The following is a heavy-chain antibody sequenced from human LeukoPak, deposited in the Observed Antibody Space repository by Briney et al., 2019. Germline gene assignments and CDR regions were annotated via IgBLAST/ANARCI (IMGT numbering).Heavy chain of an antibody. Sequence: GASVKVSCKASGYTFTGYYMHWARQAPGQGLEWMGWINPNSGGTNYAQKFQGRVTMTRDTSISTAYMELSRLRSDDTAVYYCARVSFPSVYCSSTSCYPLYGMDVWGQGTTVTVSS. CDR3: ARVSFPSVYCSSTSCYPLYGMDV. CDR1: GYTFTGYY. V-gene: IGHV1-2*02. J-gene: IGHJ6*02. CDR2: INPNSGGT. D-gene: IGHD2-2*01.